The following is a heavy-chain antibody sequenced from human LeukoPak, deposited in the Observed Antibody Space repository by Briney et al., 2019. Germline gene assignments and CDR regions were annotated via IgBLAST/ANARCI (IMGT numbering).Heavy chain of an antibody. V-gene: IGHV3-21*01. CDR1: GFTFSSYS. CDR2: ISSSSSYI. Sequence: GGSLRLSCAASGFTFSSYSMNWVRQAPGKGLEWVSSISSSSSYIYYADSVKGRFTISRDNAKNSLYLQMNSLRAEDTAVYYCARPNWNYGQDAFDIWGQGTMVTVSS. CDR3: ARPNWNYGQDAFDI. J-gene: IGHJ3*02. D-gene: IGHD1-7*01.